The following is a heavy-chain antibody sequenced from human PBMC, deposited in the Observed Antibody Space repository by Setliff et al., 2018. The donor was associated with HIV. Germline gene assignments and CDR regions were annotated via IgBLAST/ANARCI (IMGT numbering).Heavy chain of an antibody. CDR2: INPTAGST. Sequence: ASVKVSCKSSGYDFDFYYVHWVRQAPGQGFEWMGVINPTAGSTTYAQRFGGRVTMTRDTSTRTVDMELGSLRSEDTAVYYCASHAKTVDNGLLDHWGQGTLVTVSS. J-gene: IGHJ4*02. D-gene: IGHD6-19*01. V-gene: IGHV1-46*02. CDR1: GYDFDFYY. CDR3: ASHAKTVDNGLLDH.